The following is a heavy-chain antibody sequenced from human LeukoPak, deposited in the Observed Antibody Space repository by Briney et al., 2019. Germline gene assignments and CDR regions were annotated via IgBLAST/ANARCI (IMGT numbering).Heavy chain of an antibody. J-gene: IGHJ4*02. V-gene: IGHV3-7*01. CDR3: ATDRGWLQFDY. D-gene: IGHD5-24*01. CDR1: GFTFSSYW. CDR2: IKEDGSEI. Sequence: PGGSLRLSCAASGFTFSSYWMNWVRQAPGKGLEWVANIKEDGSEINYIDSVEGRFTISRDNAKNLLYLQMNSLRAEDTAVYYCATDRGWLQFDYWGQGTLVTVSS.